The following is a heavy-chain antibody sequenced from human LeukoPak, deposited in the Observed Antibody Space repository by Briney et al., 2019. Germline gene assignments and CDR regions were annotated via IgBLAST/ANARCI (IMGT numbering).Heavy chain of an antibody. D-gene: IGHD3-22*01. J-gene: IGHJ4*02. Sequence: GGSLRLSCAASGFTFSSYGMHWVRQAPGKGLEWVAVISYDGSNKYYADSVKGRFTISRDNSENTLYLQMNSLRAEDTAVYYCAGISSGYLSGYFDYWGQGTLVTVSS. CDR2: ISYDGSNK. V-gene: IGHV3-30*03. CDR1: GFTFSSYG. CDR3: AGISSGYLSGYFDY.